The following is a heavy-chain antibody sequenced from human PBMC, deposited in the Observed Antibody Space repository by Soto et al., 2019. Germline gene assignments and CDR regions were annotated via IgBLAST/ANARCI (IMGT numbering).Heavy chain of an antibody. J-gene: IGHJ6*02. V-gene: IGHV4-34*01. CDR3: ARFRIVAYRSSWPYYYYYGMDV. Sequence: SETLSLTCAVYGGSFSGYYWSWIRQPPGKGLEWIGEINHSGSTNYNPSLKSRVTISVDTSKNQFSLKLSSVTAADTAVYYCARFRIVAYRSSWPYYYYYGMDVWGQGTTVTVSS. D-gene: IGHD6-13*01. CDR2: INHSGST. CDR1: GGSFSGYY.